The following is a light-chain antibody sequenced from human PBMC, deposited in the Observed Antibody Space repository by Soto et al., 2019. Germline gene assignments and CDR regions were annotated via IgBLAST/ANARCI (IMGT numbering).Light chain of an antibody. V-gene: IGKV1-5*01. J-gene: IGKJ2*01. CDR2: DAS. Sequence: DIQMTQSPSTLSASEGVRVTITCRASQSISKWLAWYQQKPGKVPKPLIHDASSLKSGVPSRFSGSGSGTEFTLTISSLQPDDFATYYCQHANSFFGQGTKVDIK. CDR1: QSISKW. CDR3: QHANSF.